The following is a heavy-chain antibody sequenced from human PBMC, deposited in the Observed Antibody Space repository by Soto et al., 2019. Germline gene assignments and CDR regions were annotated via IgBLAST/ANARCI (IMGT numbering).Heavy chain of an antibody. Sequence: QVQLVESGGGVVQPGRSLRLSCAASGFTFSSDAMHWVRQALGKGLEWVAVISYDGSKKYYADSVKGRFTISRDNSKNTLYLQMNSLRAEDTALYYCAGAYAAITPGDYWGQGTLVTVSS. D-gene: IGHD1-20*01. V-gene: IGHV3-30-3*01. J-gene: IGHJ4*02. CDR3: AGAYAAITPGDY. CDR1: GFTFSSDA. CDR2: ISYDGSKK.